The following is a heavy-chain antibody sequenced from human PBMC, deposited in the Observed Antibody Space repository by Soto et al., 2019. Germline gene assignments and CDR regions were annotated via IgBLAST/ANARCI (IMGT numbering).Heavy chain of an antibody. CDR3: TRAIGSGGVMGGFDY. D-gene: IGHD3-16*01. Sequence: QVELVQSGAQVKKPGSAVKVSCKASGGSFNMYAMNWVRQAPGHGLEWMGGIIPIFDAPRYSEQFQGRVTITVDESPSTAYMELSSLRSDDTAIYYCTRAIGSGGVMGGFDYWGQGTLVTVSS. V-gene: IGHV1-69*01. CDR1: GGSFNMYA. J-gene: IGHJ4*02. CDR2: IIPIFDAP.